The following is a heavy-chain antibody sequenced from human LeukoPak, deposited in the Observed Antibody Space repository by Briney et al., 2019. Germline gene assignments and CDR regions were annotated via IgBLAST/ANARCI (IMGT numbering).Heavy chain of an antibody. CDR1: GLTSSTYA. CDR2: IRFDGSNQ. Sequence: GGSLRLSCAASGLTSSTYAMHWFRRSPGKGLDWVAVIRFDGSNQSSAASGKGRSTVSRDNSTNTLDLQMNSLRAEDSAVYYCAKGDSTWYGIFDSWGQGTLVTISS. J-gene: IGHJ4*02. CDR3: AKGDSTWYGIFDS. V-gene: IGHV3-30*02. D-gene: IGHD6-13*01.